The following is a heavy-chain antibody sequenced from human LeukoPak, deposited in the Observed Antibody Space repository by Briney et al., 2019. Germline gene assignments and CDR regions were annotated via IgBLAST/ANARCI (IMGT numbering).Heavy chain of an antibody. D-gene: IGHD2-21*01. Sequence: SETLSLTCTVSGGSISSYYWSWIRQPAGKGLEWLGRIYTSGSTNYNPSLKSRATMSVDTSKNQFSLKLSSVTAADTAVYYCARAELRGGDFDYWGQGTLVTVSS. CDR1: GGSISSYY. V-gene: IGHV4-4*07. CDR2: IYTSGST. CDR3: ARAELRGGDFDY. J-gene: IGHJ4*02.